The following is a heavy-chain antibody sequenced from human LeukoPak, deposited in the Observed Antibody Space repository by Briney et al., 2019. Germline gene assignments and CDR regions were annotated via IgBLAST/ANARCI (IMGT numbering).Heavy chain of an antibody. D-gene: IGHD5-24*01. CDR3: ARDGEMATTTYNWFDP. J-gene: IGHJ5*02. V-gene: IGHV4-59*01. CDR2: IYYSGST. CDR1: GGSISSYY. Sequence: SETLSLTCTVSGGSISSYYWSWIRLPPGKGLEWIGYIYYSGSTNYNPSLKSRVTISVDTSKNQFSLKLSSVTAADTAVYYCARDGEMATTTYNWFDPWGQGTLVTVSS.